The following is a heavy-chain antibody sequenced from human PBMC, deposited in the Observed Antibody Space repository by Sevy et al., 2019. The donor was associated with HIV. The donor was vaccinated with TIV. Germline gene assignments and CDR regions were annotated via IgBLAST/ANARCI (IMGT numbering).Heavy chain of an antibody. J-gene: IGHJ3*02. CDR2: ITGNGDST. CDR3: ARDEFIVGPILGAFPI. CDR1: GFTLISYA. Sequence: GGSLRLSCKASGFTLISYAMSWVRQAPGEGLEWVSTITGNGDSTYYADSVKGRFTISRDNSKNTLFLQMNSLKAEDTAVYYCARDEFIVGPILGAFPIWGQGTMVTVSS. V-gene: IGHV3-23*01. D-gene: IGHD1-26*01.